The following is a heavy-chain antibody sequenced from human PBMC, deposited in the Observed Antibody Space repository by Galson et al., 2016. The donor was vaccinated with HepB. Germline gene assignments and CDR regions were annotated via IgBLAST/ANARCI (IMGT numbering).Heavy chain of an antibody. CDR1: GGSISTGNYY. Sequence: SETLSLTCTVSGGSISTGNYYWSWIRQPPGKGLEWIGEINHSRYTNYNPSLKSRVTISVDPSKNQFSLKLNSVTAADTAVYYCTEGSGYSYDRSYYGMDVWGQGTTVTVSS. J-gene: IGHJ6*02. CDR3: TEGSGYSYDRSYYGMDV. CDR2: INHSRYT. D-gene: IGHD5-18*01. V-gene: IGHV4-39*07.